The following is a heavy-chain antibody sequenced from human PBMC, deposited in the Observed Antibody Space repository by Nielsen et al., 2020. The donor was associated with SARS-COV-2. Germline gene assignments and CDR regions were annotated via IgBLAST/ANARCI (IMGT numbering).Heavy chain of an antibody. CDR2: IWYDGSNE. CDR3: ARLSNFWSGYNDY. D-gene: IGHD3-3*01. V-gene: IGHV3-33*01. J-gene: IGHJ4*02. Sequence: VRQAPGKGLEWVAGIWYDGSNENYAESVKGRFTISRDNSKNTLFLQMDSLTADDTAVYFCARLSNFWSGYNDYWGQGTLVTVS.